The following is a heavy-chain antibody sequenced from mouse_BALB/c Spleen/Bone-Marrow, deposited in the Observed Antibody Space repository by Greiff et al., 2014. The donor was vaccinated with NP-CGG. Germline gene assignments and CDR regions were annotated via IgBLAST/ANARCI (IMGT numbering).Heavy chain of an antibody. V-gene: IGHV2-9*02. J-gene: IGHJ2*01. CDR3: AIAYFGNYNYYFDY. Sequence: VKLVESGPGLVAPSQSLSITCTVSGFSLTSYGVHWVRQPPGKGLEWLGIIWAGGSTNYNSALMSRQSISKDNSKSQVFLKMNSLQTDDTAMYFCAIAYFGNYNYYFDYWGQGTTLTVSS. CDR2: IWAGGST. D-gene: IGHD2-10*01. CDR1: GFSLTSYG.